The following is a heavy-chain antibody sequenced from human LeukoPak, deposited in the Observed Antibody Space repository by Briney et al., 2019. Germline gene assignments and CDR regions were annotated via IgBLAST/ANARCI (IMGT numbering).Heavy chain of an antibody. CDR2: IYYSGST. Sequence: SETLSLTCTVSGGSISSSSYYWGWIRQPPGKGLEWIGSIYYSGSTYYNPSLKSRVTISVDTSKNQFSLKLSSVTAADTAVYYCARHKGYQLLEGAFDPWGQGTLVTVSS. V-gene: IGHV4-39*01. CDR1: GGSISSSSYY. D-gene: IGHD2-2*01. CDR3: ARHKGYQLLEGAFDP. J-gene: IGHJ5*02.